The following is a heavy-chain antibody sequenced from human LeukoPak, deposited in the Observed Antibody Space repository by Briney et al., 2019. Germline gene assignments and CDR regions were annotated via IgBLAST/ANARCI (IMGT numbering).Heavy chain of an antibody. CDR2: IWYDGSSK. CDR1: GFTFSSYG. J-gene: IGHJ6*03. V-gene: IGHV3-33*01. CDR3: ARDATARPDYYYYMDV. D-gene: IGHD6-6*01. Sequence: GGSLRLSCAASGFTFSSYGMHWVRQAPGKGLEWVAVIWYDGSSKYYADSVKGRFTISRDNSKNTLYLQMNSLRAEDTAVYYCARDATARPDYYYYMDVWGKGTTVTVSS.